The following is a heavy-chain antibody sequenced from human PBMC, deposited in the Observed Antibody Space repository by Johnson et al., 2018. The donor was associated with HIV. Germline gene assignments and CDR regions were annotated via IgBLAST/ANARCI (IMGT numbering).Heavy chain of an antibody. CDR2: INSDGSST. CDR3: ANTYYYDSSGYSGAFDL. J-gene: IGHJ3*01. V-gene: IGHV3-74*02. CDR1: GFTLSSYW. Sequence: VQLVESGGGWVKPGGSLRLSCAASGFTLSSYWIHWVRRAPGKGLVWVSRINSDGSSTSYADSVKGRFTISRDNAKNTLYLQMNSLRAEETAVYYCANTYYYDSSGYSGAFDLWGQGAMVTVSS. D-gene: IGHD3-22*01.